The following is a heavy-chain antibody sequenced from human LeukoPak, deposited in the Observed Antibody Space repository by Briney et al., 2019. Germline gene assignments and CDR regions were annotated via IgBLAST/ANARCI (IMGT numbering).Heavy chain of an antibody. J-gene: IGHJ4*02. CDR1: GGSFSGYY. CDR3: ARGSHLSDY. Sequence: PSETLSLTCAVYGGSFSGYYWSWIRQPPGKGLEWIGEINHSGSTNYNPSLKSRVTISVDTSKNQFSLKLSSVTAADTAVYYCARGSHLSDYWGQGTLVTVSS. V-gene: IGHV4-34*01. CDR2: INHSGST.